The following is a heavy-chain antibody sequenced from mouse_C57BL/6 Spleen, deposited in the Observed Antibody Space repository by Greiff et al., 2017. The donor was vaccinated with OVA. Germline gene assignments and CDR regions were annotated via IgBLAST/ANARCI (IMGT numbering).Heavy chain of an antibody. J-gene: IGHJ4*01. CDR1: GFTFSNYW. D-gene: IGHD4-1*01. CDR2: IRLKSDNYAT. Sequence: EVQLQESGGGLVQPGGSMKLSCVASGFTFSNYWMNWVRQSPEKGLEWVAQIRLKSDNYATHYAESVKGRFTISRDDSKSSVYLQMNNLRAEDTVIYYCTELGLYAMDYWGQGTSVTVSS. V-gene: IGHV6-3*01. CDR3: TELGLYAMDY.